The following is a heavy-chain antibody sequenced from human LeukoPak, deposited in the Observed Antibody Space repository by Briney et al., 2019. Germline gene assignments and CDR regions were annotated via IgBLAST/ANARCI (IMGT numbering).Heavy chain of an antibody. CDR1: GYSIRSGYY. CDR2: IYHSGST. V-gene: IGHV4-38-2*02. D-gene: IGHD6-13*01. CDR3: ARDWGSSWYRGYFDY. J-gene: IGHJ4*02. Sequence: SETLSLTCTVSGYSIRSGYYWGWIRQPPGKGLEWIGSIYHSGSTYYNPSLKSRVTISVDTSKNQFSLKLSSVTAADTAVYYCARDWGSSWYRGYFDYWGQGTLVTVSS.